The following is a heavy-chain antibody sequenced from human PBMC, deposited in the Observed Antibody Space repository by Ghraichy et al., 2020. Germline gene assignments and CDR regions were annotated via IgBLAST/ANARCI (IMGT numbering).Heavy chain of an antibody. CDR1: EFTFDGYP. CDR2: LGADGRST. CDR3: AREGGRLGEGAFDV. V-gene: IGHV3-23*01. J-gene: IGHJ3*01. D-gene: IGHD3-10*01. Sequence: GGSLRLSCAVSEFTFDGYPMTWVRQAPGKGREWVSTLGADGRSTFYADSVKGRFTISRDKSKRTMYLQMNSLRADDTAVYYCAREGGRLGEGAFDVWGQGTKVTVSS.